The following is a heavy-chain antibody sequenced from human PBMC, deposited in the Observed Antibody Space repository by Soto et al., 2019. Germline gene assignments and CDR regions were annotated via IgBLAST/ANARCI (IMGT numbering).Heavy chain of an antibody. V-gene: IGHV2-5*02. CDR1: GFSLSTDGVG. CDR3: VHRLRPHLVPGPSHTWFDP. Sequence: QITLKESGPTLVKPRQTLTLTCSFSGFSLSTDGVGVGWFRQPPGKALEWLAIIYWDGERRYSASLKSRLTITSDTAKNQVVLTMTNMDPGDTATYFCVHRLRPHLVPGPSHTWFDPWGQGILVTVTS. J-gene: IGHJ5*01. CDR2: IYWDGER. D-gene: IGHD3-10*01.